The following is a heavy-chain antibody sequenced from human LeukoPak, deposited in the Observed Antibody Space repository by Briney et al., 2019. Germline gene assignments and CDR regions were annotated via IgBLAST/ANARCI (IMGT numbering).Heavy chain of an antibody. V-gene: IGHV4-59*01. CDR2: IYYSGST. J-gene: IGHJ3*02. D-gene: IGHD3-10*01. CDR1: GGSISSYY. Sequence: SETLSLTCTVCGGSISSYYWSWIRQPPGKGLEWIGYIYYSGSTNYNPSLKSRVTISVDTSKNQFSLKLSSVTAADTAVYYCARDYGSGSYYNLHDAFDIWGQGTMVTVSS. CDR3: ARDYGSGSYYNLHDAFDI.